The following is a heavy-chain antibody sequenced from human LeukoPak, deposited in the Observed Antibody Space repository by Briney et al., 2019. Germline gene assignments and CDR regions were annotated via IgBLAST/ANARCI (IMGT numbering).Heavy chain of an antibody. CDR2: IKQDGSEK. Sequence: GGSLRLSCAASGFTFTTYWMSWVRQAPGKGLEWVANIKQDGSEKYYVDSVKGRFTISGDNAKNSLYLQMNSLRAEDTAVYYCAREGNMYYNWGQGTLVTVSS. V-gene: IGHV3-7*01. J-gene: IGHJ4*02. D-gene: IGHD3-10*01. CDR3: AREGNMYYN. CDR1: GFTFTTYW.